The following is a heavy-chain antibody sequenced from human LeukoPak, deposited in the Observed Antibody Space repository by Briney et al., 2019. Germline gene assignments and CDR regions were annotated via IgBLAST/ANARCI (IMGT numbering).Heavy chain of an antibody. J-gene: IGHJ4*02. CDR2: IKQDGSEK. Sequence: PGGSLRLSCAASGFTFSRYWMSWVRQAPGKGLEWVANIKQDGSEKYYVDSVKGRFTISRDNAKNSLHLQMNSLRAEDTAVYYCARDGLRYYFDFWGQGTLVTVSS. V-gene: IGHV3-7*01. CDR1: GFTFSRYW. D-gene: IGHD5/OR15-5a*01. CDR3: ARDGLRYYFDF.